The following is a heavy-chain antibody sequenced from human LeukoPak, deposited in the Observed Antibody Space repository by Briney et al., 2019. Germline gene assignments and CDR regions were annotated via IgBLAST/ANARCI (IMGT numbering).Heavy chain of an antibody. CDR1: GYTFSSHD. D-gene: IGHD5-24*01. Sequence: GASVKVSCKASGYTFSSHDINWVRQASGHGLEWMGWMNPDSGITGYAQKFQGRVTITTDESMSTAYMELSSLRSEDTAVYYCARSHLEMATTPIGYYYMDVWGKGTTVTVSS. CDR3: ARSHLEMATTPIGYYYMDV. V-gene: IGHV1-8*01. J-gene: IGHJ6*03. CDR2: MNPDSGIT.